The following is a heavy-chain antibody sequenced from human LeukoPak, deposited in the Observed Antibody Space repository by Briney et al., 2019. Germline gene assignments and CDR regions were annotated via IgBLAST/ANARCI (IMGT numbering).Heavy chain of an antibody. CDR1: GFTFSSYG. V-gene: IGHV3-33*01. D-gene: IGHD2-15*01. J-gene: IGHJ3*02. Sequence: GRSLRLSCAASGFTFSSYGMHWVRQAAGKGLGWVAVIGYDGSNKYYTDSVKGRFTISRDNSKNTLYLQMNSLRAEDTAVYYCARGCSGGSCYSDAFDIWGQGTMVTVSS. CDR2: IGYDGSNK. CDR3: ARGCSGGSCYSDAFDI.